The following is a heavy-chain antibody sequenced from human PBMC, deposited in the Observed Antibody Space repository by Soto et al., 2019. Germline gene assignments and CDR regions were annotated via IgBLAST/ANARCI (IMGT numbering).Heavy chain of an antibody. CDR2: ISDDGSTK. Sequence: QDQLVESGGGVVQPGRSQRLSCAASGFTFSTYAIHWVRQAPGKGLEWVAVISDDGSTKYYADSVKGRFTISRDNSKNTLYLQMNSLRAEDTAVYYCVRSIVANYYYGMDVWGQGTTVTVSS. V-gene: IGHV3-30*04. CDR3: VRSIVANYYYGMDV. J-gene: IGHJ6*02. D-gene: IGHD6-13*01. CDR1: GFTFSTYA.